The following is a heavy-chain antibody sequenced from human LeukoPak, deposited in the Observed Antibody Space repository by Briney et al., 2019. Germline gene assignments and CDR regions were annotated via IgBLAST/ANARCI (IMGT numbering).Heavy chain of an antibody. CDR2: MNPNGGNT. V-gene: IGHV1-8*02. D-gene: IGHD2-8*01. CDR3: ATALRYCTNGVCYTPNPHFDY. J-gene: IGHJ4*02. CDR1: GYTSTSYD. Sequence: ASVKVSCKASGYTSTSYDINWVRQATGQGLEWMGWMNPNGGNTGYAQKFQGRVTMTEDTSTDTAYMELSSLRSEDTAVYYCATALRYCTNGVCYTPNPHFDYWGQGTLVTVSS.